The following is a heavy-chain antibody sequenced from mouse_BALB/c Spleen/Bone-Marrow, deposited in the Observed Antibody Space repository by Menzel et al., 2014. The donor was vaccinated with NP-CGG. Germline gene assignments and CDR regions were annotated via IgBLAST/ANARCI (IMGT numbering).Heavy chain of an antibody. CDR3: TRYGYDPLYAMDY. Sequence: QVQLQQSGAELVKPGASVKLSCKASGYTFTSYYMYWVKQRPGQGLEWIGGINPSNGGTNFNEKFKSKATLTVDKSSSTAYMQFSSLTSEDSAVYYCTRYGYDPLYAMDYWGQGTSVTVSS. J-gene: IGHJ4*01. CDR1: GYTFTSYY. D-gene: IGHD2-3*01. CDR2: INPSNGGT. V-gene: IGHV1S81*02.